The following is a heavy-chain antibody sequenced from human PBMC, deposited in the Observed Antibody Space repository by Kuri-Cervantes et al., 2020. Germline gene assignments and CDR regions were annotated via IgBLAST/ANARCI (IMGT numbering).Heavy chain of an antibody. Sequence: SETLSLTCTVSGGSISSYYWSWIRQPPGKGLEWIGYIYYSGSTNYNPSLKSRVTISVDTSKNQFSLKLSSVTAADTAVYYCARGLGGPYFDLWGRGTLVTVSS. CDR3: ARGLGGPYFDL. J-gene: IGHJ2*01. CDR2: IYYSGST. V-gene: IGHV4-59*01. CDR1: GGSISSYY.